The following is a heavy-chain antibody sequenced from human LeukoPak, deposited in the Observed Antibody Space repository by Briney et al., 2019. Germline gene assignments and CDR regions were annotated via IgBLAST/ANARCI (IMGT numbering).Heavy chain of an antibody. V-gene: IGHV3-20*04. CDR1: GFTFSNYA. CDR2: INWNGGST. D-gene: IGHD5-12*01. CDR3: ARDRGYSGYESRGTFDY. J-gene: IGHJ4*02. Sequence: GGSLRLSCAASGFTFSNYAMSWVRQAPGKGLEWVSGINWNGGSTGYADSVKGRFTISRDNAKNSLYLQMNSLRAEDTALYYCARDRGYSGYESRGTFDYWGQGTLVTVSS.